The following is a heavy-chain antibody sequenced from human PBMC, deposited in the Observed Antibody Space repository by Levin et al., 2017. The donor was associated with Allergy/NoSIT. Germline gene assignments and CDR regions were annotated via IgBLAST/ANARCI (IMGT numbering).Heavy chain of an antibody. Sequence: GESLKISCAASGFTFSSYAMHWVRQAPGKGLEWVAVISYDGSNKYYADSVKGRFTISRDNSKNTLYLQMNSLRAEDTAVYYCARGRRYDYIWGSYLGAFDIWGQGTMVTVSS. J-gene: IGHJ3*02. CDR2: ISYDGSNK. CDR3: ARGRRYDYIWGSYLGAFDI. D-gene: IGHD3-16*01. CDR1: GFTFSSYA. V-gene: IGHV3-30-3*01.